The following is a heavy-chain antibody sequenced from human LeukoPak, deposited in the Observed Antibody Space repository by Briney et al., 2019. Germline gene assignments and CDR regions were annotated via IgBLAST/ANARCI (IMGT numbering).Heavy chain of an antibody. CDR1: GYTFTGYY. J-gene: IGHJ4*02. D-gene: IGHD3-3*01. CDR2: INPNSGGT. CDR3: ARGSLFGVVENFDY. V-gene: IGHV1-2*02. Sequence: ASVKVSCKASGYTFTGYYMHWVRQAPGQGLEWMGWINPNSGGTNYAQKFQGRVTMTRDTSISTAYMELSRLRSADTAVYYCARGSLFGVVENFDYWGQGTLVTVSS.